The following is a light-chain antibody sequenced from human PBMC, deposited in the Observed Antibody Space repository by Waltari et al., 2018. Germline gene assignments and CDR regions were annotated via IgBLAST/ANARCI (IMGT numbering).Light chain of an antibody. V-gene: IGKV3-20*01. CDR2: HAS. CDR3: QQYVTLPAT. Sequence: EIVLMQSPGTLSLSPGERATLSCRASQSVRWFLAWYQQKPGQAPRLLIYHASSRATGIPDRFSGSGSGTDLSRTIIRLEPEDFGVYYCQQYVTLPATFGQGTKLEIK. CDR1: QSVRWF. J-gene: IGKJ1*01.